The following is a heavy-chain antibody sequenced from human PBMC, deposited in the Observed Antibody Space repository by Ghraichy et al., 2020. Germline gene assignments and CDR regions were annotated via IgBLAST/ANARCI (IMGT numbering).Heavy chain of an antibody. CDR1: GFTLSSYS. D-gene: IGHD1-26*01. J-gene: IGHJ4*02. CDR3: AREASGTWYFFDY. CDR2: IGTSSDTI. Sequence: GGSLNISCAASGFTLSSYSMNWVRQAPGKGLEWVSYIGTSSDTIYYADSVRGRFTISRDNAKNSLYLQMNSLRDEDTAVYYCAREASGTWYFFDYWGQGTLVAVSS. V-gene: IGHV3-48*02.